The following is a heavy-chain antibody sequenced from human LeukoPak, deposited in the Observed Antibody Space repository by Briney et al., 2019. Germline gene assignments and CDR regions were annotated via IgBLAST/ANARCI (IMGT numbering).Heavy chain of an antibody. CDR2: ISGSGGST. CDR3: AKETVVVVAATPDAFDI. D-gene: IGHD2-15*01. J-gene: IGHJ3*02. Sequence: PGGSLRLSCAASGFTFSSYEIHWVRQAPGKGPEWVSGISGSGGSTHYADSVKDRFTISRDNSKNTLYLQMNSLRAEDTAVYYCAKETVVVVAATPDAFDIWGQGTMVTVSS. V-gene: IGHV3-23*01. CDR1: GFTFSSYE.